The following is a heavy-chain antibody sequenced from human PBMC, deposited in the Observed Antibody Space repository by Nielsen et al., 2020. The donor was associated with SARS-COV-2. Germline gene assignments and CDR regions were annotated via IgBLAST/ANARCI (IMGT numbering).Heavy chain of an antibody. D-gene: IGHD1-26*01. J-gene: IGHJ6*02. V-gene: IGHV1-2*04. CDR2: INPNSGGT. CDR3: ARAVGAYRDYYYGMDV. Sequence: ASVKVSCKASGYTFTGHYMHWVRQAPGQGLEWMGWINPNSGGTNYAQKFQGWVTMTRDTSISTAYMELSRLRSDDTAVYYCARAVGAYRDYYYGMDVWGQGTTVTVSS. CDR1: GYTFTGHY.